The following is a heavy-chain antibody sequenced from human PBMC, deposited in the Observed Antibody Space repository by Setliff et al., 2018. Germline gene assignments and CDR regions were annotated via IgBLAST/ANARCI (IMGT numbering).Heavy chain of an antibody. CDR1: GYTFTGYY. V-gene: IGHV1-2*02. Sequence: ASVKVSCKASGYTFTGYYMYWVRQAPGQGLEWMGWINPNSGGTNYAQKFQGRVTMTRDTSISTAYMELSRLRSDDTAVYYCARGGGSSSWYDAFDIWGQGTMVTVSS. CDR3: ARGGGSSSWYDAFDI. D-gene: IGHD6-13*01. J-gene: IGHJ3*02. CDR2: INPNSGGT.